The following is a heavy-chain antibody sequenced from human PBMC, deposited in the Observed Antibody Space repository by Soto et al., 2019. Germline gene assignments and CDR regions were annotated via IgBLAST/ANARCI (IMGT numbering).Heavy chain of an antibody. J-gene: IGHJ5*02. CDR1: GYSISSSNW. CDR3: ARVPGP. CDR2: IYYSGTT. Sequence: SETLSLTCAVSGYSISSSNWWDWIRQPPGKGLEWIGYIYYSGTTYYNPSLKSRVTISVDRSKNQFSLKLSSVTAADTAVYYCARVPGPWGQATLVTVSS. V-gene: IGHV4-28*03.